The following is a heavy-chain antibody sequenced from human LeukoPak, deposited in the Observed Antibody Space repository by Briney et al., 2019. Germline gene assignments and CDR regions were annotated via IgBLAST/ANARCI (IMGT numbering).Heavy chain of an antibody. CDR1: GFTFSSYG. J-gene: IGHJ5*02. D-gene: IGHD5-18*01. CDR3: ARGGRGYSYGYMTDWFDP. CDR2: IRYDGSNK. Sequence: GGSLRLSCAASGFTFSSYGMHWVRQAPGKGLEWVAFIRYDGSNKYYADSVKGRLTISRDNAKNSLYLQMNSLTAEDTAVYYCARGGRGYSYGYMTDWFDPWGQGTLVTVSS. V-gene: IGHV3-30*02.